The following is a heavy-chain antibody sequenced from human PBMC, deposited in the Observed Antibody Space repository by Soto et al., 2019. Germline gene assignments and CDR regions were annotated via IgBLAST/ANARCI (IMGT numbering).Heavy chain of an antibody. CDR2: INPNSGGT. CDR1: GYTFTGYY. Sequence: GASVKVSCKASGYTFTGYYMHWVRQAPGQGLEWMGWINPNSGGTNYAQKFQGSVTMTRVTSISTAYMELSRLRSDDTAVYYCARATSGYDSFDYWGQGTLVTVSS. D-gene: IGHD5-12*01. J-gene: IGHJ4*02. CDR3: ARATSGYDSFDY. V-gene: IGHV1-2*02.